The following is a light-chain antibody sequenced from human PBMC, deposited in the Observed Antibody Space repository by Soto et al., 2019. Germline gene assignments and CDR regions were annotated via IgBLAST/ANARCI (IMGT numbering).Light chain of an antibody. CDR3: QQSNNWPQT. V-gene: IGKV3-15*01. CDR2: GAS. J-gene: IGKJ1*01. CDR1: QSVSSN. Sequence: EIVITQSPATLSVSPGEGVTLSCRASQSVSSNLAWYQQIPGQAPRLLIYGASTRATGIPARFSGSGSGTEFTLTISSLQSEDFAVYYCQQSNNWPQTFGQGTKVDIK.